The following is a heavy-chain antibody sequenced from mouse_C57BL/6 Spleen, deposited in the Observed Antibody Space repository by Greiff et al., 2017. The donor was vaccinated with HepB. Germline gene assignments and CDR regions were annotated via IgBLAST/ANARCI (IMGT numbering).Heavy chain of an antibody. CDR1: GYTFTSYW. J-gene: IGHJ3*01. V-gene: IGHV1-64*01. Sequence: QVQLQQPGAELVKPGASVKLSCKASGYTFTSYWMHWVKQRPGQGLEWIGMIHPNSGSTNYNEKFKSKATLTVDKSSSTAYMQLSSLTSEDSAVYYCARSYSNFGAWFAYWGQGTLVTVSA. CDR3: ARSYSNFGAWFAY. D-gene: IGHD2-5*01. CDR2: IHPNSGST.